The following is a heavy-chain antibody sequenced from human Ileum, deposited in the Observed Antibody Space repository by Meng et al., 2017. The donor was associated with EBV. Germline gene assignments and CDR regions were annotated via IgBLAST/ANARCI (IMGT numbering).Heavy chain of an antibody. CDR1: GYTFINHD. D-gene: IGHD3-16*01. Sequence: HVQLVQSGAEVKKPGASVKVSCKASGYTFINHDIDWFRQAPGQGLEWMGWMNSNSGNTGYGQKFQDRVTMTRNTSISTAYMELSSLTSEDTALYYCARGSGAGGRDRFDPWGQGTLVTVSS. V-gene: IGHV1-8*02. CDR3: ARGSGAGGRDRFDP. CDR2: MNSNSGNT. J-gene: IGHJ5*02.